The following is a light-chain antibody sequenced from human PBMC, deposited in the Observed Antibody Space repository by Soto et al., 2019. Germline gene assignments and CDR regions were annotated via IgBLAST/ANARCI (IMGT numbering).Light chain of an antibody. CDR1: QSVSNNY. V-gene: IGKV3-20*01. CDR2: GAS. Sequence: EIMLDQSPGTLSLTAWERASLSCVASQSVSNNYLAWYQQKPGQAPRLLIYGASNRATGIPDRFSGSGSGTDFTLTISRLEPEDLAVYYCQQYGSSGTFGQGTKVDIK. J-gene: IGKJ1*01. CDR3: QQYGSSGT.